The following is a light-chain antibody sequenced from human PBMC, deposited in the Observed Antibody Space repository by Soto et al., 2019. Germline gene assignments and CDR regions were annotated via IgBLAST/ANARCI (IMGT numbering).Light chain of an antibody. CDR3: QRRNNWPPVT. CDR2: DAS. J-gene: IGKJ4*01. V-gene: IGKV3-11*01. CDR1: QSVSRH. Sequence: EIVLTQSPATLSLSPGERATLSCRASQSVSRHLAWYQQKPGQAPRLLIYDASNRATGIPARFSGSGSGTDFTITISSLEPEDFAVYYCQRRNNWPPVTFGGGTKVEIK.